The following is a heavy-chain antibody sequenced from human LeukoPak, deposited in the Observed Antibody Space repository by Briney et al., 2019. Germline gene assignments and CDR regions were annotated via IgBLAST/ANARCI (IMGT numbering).Heavy chain of an antibody. CDR3: ARGPYGDYGMWFDP. J-gene: IGHJ5*02. D-gene: IGHD4-17*01. CDR1: GGPISSYY. Sequence: SETLSLTCTVSGGPISSYYWSWIRQPARKGLEWIGRIYPSGSTNYNPSLKSRVTISVDKSKNQSSLKLSSVTAADTAVYYCARGPYGDYGMWFDPWGQGTLVTVSS. CDR2: IYPSGST. V-gene: IGHV4-4*07.